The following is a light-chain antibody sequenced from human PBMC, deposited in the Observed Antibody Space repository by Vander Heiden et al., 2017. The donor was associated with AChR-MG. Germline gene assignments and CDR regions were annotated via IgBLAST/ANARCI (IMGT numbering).Light chain of an antibody. CDR2: KVS. Sequence: VVMTQSPLFLPVTLGQPASISCRLSQSLVYSDGNTYLSWFHQRPGQSPRRLIYKVSNRDSGVPDRFSGSGSGTDFTLKISRVEAEDVGVYFCMQGKHWPPGTFGQGTKLEIK. V-gene: IGKV2-30*01. CDR3: MQGKHWPPGT. CDR1: QSLVYSDGNTY. J-gene: IGKJ2*01.